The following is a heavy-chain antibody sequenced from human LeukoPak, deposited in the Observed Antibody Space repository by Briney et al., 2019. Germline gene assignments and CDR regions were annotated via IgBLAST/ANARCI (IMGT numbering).Heavy chain of an antibody. CDR2: IYSAGAT. J-gene: IGHJ4*02. Sequence: GGSLRLSCAASGFTVSSNYMSWVRQAPGKGLEWVSVIYSAGATFDADSVKGRFTISRDNSKNTLYLQMNSLRAEDTAVYYCARDRAYTYGYSYYFDDWGQGTLVTVSS. V-gene: IGHV3-66*01. CDR3: ARDRAYTYGYSYYFDD. D-gene: IGHD5-18*01. CDR1: GFTVSSNY.